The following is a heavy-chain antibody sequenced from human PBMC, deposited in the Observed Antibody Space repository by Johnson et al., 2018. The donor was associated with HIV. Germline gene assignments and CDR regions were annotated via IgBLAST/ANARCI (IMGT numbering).Heavy chain of an antibody. D-gene: IGHD6-13*01. CDR3: ARAIAAAGSSLEDDA. CDR2: IQYDGSSK. V-gene: IGHV3-30*02. J-gene: IGHJ3*01. CDR1: GFSFSSYG. Sequence: QVQLVESGGGVVQPGGSLTLSCAASGFSFSSYGIHWVRQAPGKGLEWVTFIQYDGSSKYSADSVKGRFIISRDNAKSTLYLQMNSLRAEDTALYYCARAIAAAGSSLEDDAWGQGTMVTVSS.